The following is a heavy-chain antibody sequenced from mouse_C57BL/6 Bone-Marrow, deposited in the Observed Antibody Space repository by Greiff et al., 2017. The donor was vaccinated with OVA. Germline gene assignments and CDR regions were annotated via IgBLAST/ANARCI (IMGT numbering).Heavy chain of an antibody. D-gene: IGHD1-1*01. Sequence: QLQQSGPELVKPGASVKISCKASGYAFSSSWMNWVKQRPGKGLEWIGRIYPGDGDTNYNGKFKGKATLTADKSSSTAYMQLSSLTSEDSAVYFCARCGSNYYGPFAYWGQGTLVTVSA. J-gene: IGHJ3*01. CDR1: GYAFSSSW. CDR3: ARCGSNYYGPFAY. V-gene: IGHV1-82*01. CDR2: IYPGDGDT.